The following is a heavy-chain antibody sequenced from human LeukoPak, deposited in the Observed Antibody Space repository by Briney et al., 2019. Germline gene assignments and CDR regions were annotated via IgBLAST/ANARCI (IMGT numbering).Heavy chain of an antibody. V-gene: IGHV3-23*01. CDR1: GFSFTSYA. D-gene: IGHD3-16*01. CDR3: ARFWGSYPPDY. J-gene: IGHJ4*02. Sequence: GGSLRLSCAASGFSFTSYAMTWVRQAPGKGLGWVSAASEDGGTTYYADSVKGRFAISRDNSKKTLYLQMNSLRAEDTAVYYCARFWGSYPPDYWGQGTLVTVSS. CDR2: ASEDGGTT.